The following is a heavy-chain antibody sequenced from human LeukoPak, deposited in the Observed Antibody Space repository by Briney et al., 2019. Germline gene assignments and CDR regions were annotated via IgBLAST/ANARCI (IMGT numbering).Heavy chain of an antibody. V-gene: IGHV3-48*04. Sequence: GGSLRLSCAASGLIISNYGMNWVRQVPGKGLEWVSYISSSSRTIYYADSVKGRFTISRDNDENSLYLQMNFLRAEDTAVYFCSNTYCDKTSRSRSPDFWGQGTLVTVSS. CDR2: ISSSSRTI. J-gene: IGHJ4*02. CDR3: SNTYCDKTSRSRSPDF. D-gene: IGHD2-2*01. CDR1: GLIISNYG.